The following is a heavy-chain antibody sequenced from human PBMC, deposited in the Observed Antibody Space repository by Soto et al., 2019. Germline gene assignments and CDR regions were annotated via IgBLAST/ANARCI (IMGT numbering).Heavy chain of an antibody. V-gene: IGHV4-34*01. J-gene: IGHJ4*02. CDR3: ARDKITGLFDY. D-gene: IGHD2-8*02. CDR1: GGSFSGYY. CDR2: INHSGST. Sequence: SETLSLTCAVSGGSFSGYYWTWIRQPPGTGLEWIGEINHSGSTNYNPSLKSRVTISVDTSKNQFSLKLTSVTAADTAVYYCARDKITGLFDYWGQGTLVTGLL.